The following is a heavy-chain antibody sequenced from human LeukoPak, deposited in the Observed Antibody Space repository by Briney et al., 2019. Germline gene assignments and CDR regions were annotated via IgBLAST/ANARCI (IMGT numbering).Heavy chain of an antibody. Sequence: GGSLRLSCAASGFTFSSYEMNWVRQAPGKGLEWVSYISSSGSTIYYADSVKGRFTISRDNAKNSLYLQMNSLRAEDTAVYYCARDGHYDSSGYYEGAFDYWGQGTLVTVSS. CDR2: ISSSGSTI. J-gene: IGHJ4*02. D-gene: IGHD3-22*01. CDR1: GFTFSSYE. V-gene: IGHV3-48*03. CDR3: ARDGHYDSSGYYEGAFDY.